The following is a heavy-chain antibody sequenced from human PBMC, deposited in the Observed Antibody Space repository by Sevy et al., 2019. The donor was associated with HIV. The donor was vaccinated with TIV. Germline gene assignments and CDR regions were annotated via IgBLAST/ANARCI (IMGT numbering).Heavy chain of an antibody. V-gene: IGHV3-21*01. J-gene: IGHJ3*02. CDR3: ARLGIVVVKAFDI. Sequence: GGSLRLSCAASGFTFSSYSMNWVRQAPGKGLEWVPSISSSRSYIYYADSVKGRFTISRDNAKNSMYLQMNSLRAEDTAVYYCARLGIVVVKAFDIWGQGTMVTVSS. CDR1: GFTFSSYS. CDR2: ISSSRSYI. D-gene: IGHD3-22*01.